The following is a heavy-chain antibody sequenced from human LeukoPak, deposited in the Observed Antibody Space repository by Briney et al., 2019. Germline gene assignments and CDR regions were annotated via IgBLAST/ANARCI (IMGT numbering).Heavy chain of an antibody. CDR2: INTNTGNP. D-gene: IGHD6-13*01. CDR3: ARGGSSWYGGHAEYFQH. V-gene: IGHV7-4-1*02. Sequence: ASVKVSCKASGYTFTSYAMNWVRQAPGQGLEWRGWINTNTGNPTYAQGFTGRFVFSLDTSVSTAYLQISSLKAEDTAVYYCARGGSSWYGGHAEYFQHWGQGTLVTVSS. J-gene: IGHJ1*01. CDR1: GYTFTSYA.